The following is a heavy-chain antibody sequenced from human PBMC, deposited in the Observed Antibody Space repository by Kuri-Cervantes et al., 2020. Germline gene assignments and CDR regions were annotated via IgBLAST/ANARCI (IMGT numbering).Heavy chain of an antibody. Sequence: GGSLRLSCAASGFTFSSYWMSWVRQAPGKGLEWVSSIGGASGVNTYYADSVKGRFTISRDNSKNTLFLQMNSLRDEDTAVYYCARDNPRWVYRDAFDIWGQGTMVTVSS. CDR3: ARDNPRWVYRDAFDI. V-gene: IGHV3-23*01. CDR1: GFTFSSYW. D-gene: IGHD3-16*02. J-gene: IGHJ3*02. CDR2: IGGASGVNT.